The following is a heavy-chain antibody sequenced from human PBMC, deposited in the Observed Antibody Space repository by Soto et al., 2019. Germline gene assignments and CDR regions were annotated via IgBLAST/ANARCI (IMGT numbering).Heavy chain of an antibody. Sequence: QVQLQQWGAGLLKPSETLSLTCAVYGGSFSGYYWSWIRQPPGKGLEWIGEINHSGSTNYNPSLKGRVTISVDTSKNQFSLKLSSVTAADTAVYYCAQSGAYYGARGKFDYWGQGTLVTVSS. CDR3: AQSGAYYGARGKFDY. CDR1: GGSFSGYY. V-gene: IGHV4-34*01. J-gene: IGHJ4*02. CDR2: INHSGST. D-gene: IGHD4-17*01.